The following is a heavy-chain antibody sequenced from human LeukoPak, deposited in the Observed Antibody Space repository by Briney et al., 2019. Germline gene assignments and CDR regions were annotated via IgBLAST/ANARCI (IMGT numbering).Heavy chain of an antibody. J-gene: IGHJ4*02. CDR3: AKGLSSGWYESPDY. CDR2: ISWNSGSI. CDR1: GFTFDDYA. D-gene: IGHD6-19*01. V-gene: IGHV3-9*01. Sequence: GRSLRLSCAASGFTFDDYAMHWVRQVPGKGLEWASGISWNSGSIAYADSVKGRFTISRDNAKNSLYLQMNSLRVEDTALYYCAKGLSSGWYESPDYWGQGTLVTVSS.